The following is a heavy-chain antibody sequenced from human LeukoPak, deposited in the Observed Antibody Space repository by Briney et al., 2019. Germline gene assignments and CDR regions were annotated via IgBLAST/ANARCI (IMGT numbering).Heavy chain of an antibody. J-gene: IGHJ4*02. Sequence: GGSLRLSCAASGFTFSNYWMNWVRQPPGKRLEWVANIYRDGSETHYVDSVKGRFTISRDDAKKSLYLQMNGLRAEDTAVYYCARDPSRGYTYGYGDYWGQGTLVTVSS. D-gene: IGHD5-18*01. CDR3: ARDPSRGYTYGYGDY. CDR1: GFTFSNYW. CDR2: IYRDGSET. V-gene: IGHV3-7*01.